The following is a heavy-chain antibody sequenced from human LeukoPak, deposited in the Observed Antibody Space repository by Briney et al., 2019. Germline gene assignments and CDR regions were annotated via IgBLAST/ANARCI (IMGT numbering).Heavy chain of an antibody. CDR3: ARGVVVPAASLRPLYAFDI. D-gene: IGHD2-2*01. V-gene: IGHV4-61*01. Sequence: ASETLSLTCTVSGGSVSSGSYYWSWIRQPPGKGLEWIGYIYYSGSTNYNPSLKSRVTISVDTSKNQFSLKLSSVTAADTAVYYCARGVVVPAASLRPLYAFDIWGQGTMVTVSS. CDR2: IYYSGST. J-gene: IGHJ3*02. CDR1: GGSVSSGSYY.